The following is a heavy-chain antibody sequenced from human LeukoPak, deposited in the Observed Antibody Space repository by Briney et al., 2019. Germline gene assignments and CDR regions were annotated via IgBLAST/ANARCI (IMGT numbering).Heavy chain of an antibody. CDR3: ARRQGTTLNFDY. V-gene: IGHV1-18*01. J-gene: IGHJ4*02. D-gene: IGHD1-1*01. Sequence: VASVKVSCKASGYTFSSYGFSWVRQAPGQGLEWMGRINAYNGNTNYAQNLQGRVTMTTDTSTSTAYMELRSLRSDDTAVYYCARRQGTTLNFDYWGQGTLVTVSS. CDR1: GYTFSSYG. CDR2: INAYNGNT.